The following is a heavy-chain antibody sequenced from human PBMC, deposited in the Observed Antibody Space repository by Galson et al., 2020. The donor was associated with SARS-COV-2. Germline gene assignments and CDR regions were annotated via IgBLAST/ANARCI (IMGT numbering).Heavy chain of an antibody. V-gene: IGHV4-59*08. CDR2: ISYSGST. CDR3: ARMGRESTSWRSYFDY. J-gene: IGHJ4*02. Sequence: SETLSLTCTVSGGSISSYYWNWIRQPPGKGLEWIGYISYSGSTNYNPSLKSRVTISVDTSKNQISLKLSSVTAADTAVYFCARMGRESTSWRSYFDYWGQGTLVTVSS. CDR1: GGSISSYY. D-gene: IGHD2-2*01.